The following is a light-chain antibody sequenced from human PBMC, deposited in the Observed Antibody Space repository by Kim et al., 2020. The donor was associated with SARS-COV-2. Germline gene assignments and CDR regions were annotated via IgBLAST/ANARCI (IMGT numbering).Light chain of an antibody. CDR2: VAS. V-gene: IGKV1-39*01. CDR3: QQSSTTPPT. CDR1: QNVGDF. J-gene: IGKJ2*01. Sequence: SASVGARVTITCRASQNVGDFLHWYQQRPGRAPKLLIYVASNLQSGVPSRFSGSGSGTDFTLTITSLQPEDFATYYCQQSSTTPPTFGQGTKLEI.